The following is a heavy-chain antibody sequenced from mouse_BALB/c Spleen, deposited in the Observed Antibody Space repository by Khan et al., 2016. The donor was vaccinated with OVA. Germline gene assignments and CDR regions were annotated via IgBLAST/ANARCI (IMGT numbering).Heavy chain of an antibody. V-gene: IGHV2-6-1*01. Sequence: QVQLKQSGPALVAPSQSLSITCTISGFSLTNYGVHWVRQPPGKGLEWLVVIWSDGSTTYNSALKSRLSISKDNSKSQVFLKMNSPQNDDTAMYYCARQPYYHYYIMDYWGQGTSVTVAS. CDR1: GFSLTNYG. CDR2: IWSDGST. J-gene: IGHJ4*01. D-gene: IGHD2-10*01. CDR3: ARQPYYHYYIMDY.